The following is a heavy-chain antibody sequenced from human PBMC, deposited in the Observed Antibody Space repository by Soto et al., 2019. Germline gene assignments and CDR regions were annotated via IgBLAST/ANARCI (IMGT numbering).Heavy chain of an antibody. CDR3: ARERRGSGSVFEF. Sequence: EVQMVESGGGLVQPGGSLRLSCAASGFTFSWYTMNWVRQAPGKGLEWDSYISSSSNTIYYADSVKGRFTISRDNAKNSLYLQVNSLRDEDTAVYYCARERRGSGSVFEFWGQGTLVTVSS. D-gene: IGHD1-26*01. CDR2: ISSSSNTI. J-gene: IGHJ4*02. V-gene: IGHV3-48*02. CDR1: GFTFSWYT.